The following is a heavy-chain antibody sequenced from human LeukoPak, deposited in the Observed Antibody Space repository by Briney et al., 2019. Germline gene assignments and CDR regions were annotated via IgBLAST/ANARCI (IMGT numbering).Heavy chain of an antibody. Sequence: SETLSLTCAVYGGSFSGYYWSWIRQPPGKGLEWIGEINHSGSTNYNPSLKSRVTISVDTSKNQFSLKLSSVTAADTAVYYCARGPNAVVLDYWGQGTLVTVSS. CDR2: INHSGST. CDR1: GGSFSGYY. CDR3: ARGPNAVVLDY. V-gene: IGHV4-34*01. J-gene: IGHJ4*02. D-gene: IGHD4-23*01.